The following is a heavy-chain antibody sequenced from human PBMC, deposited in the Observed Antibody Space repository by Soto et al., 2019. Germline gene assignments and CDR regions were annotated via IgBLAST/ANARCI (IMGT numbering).Heavy chain of an antibody. Sequence: ASVKVSCKASGGTFSSYAISWVRQAPGQGLEWMGGIIPIFGTANYAQKFQGRVTITADESTSTAYMELSSLRSEDTAVYYCARDLRYYYDSSGYYHQNFDYWGQGTLVTVSS. CDR2: IIPIFGTA. J-gene: IGHJ4*02. CDR3: ARDLRYYYDSSGYYHQNFDY. CDR1: GGTFSSYA. V-gene: IGHV1-69*13. D-gene: IGHD3-22*01.